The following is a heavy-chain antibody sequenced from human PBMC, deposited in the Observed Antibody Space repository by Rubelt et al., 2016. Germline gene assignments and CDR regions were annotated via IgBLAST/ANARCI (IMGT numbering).Heavy chain of an antibody. J-gene: IGHJ3*02. CDR3: ARILPRLRAFDI. V-gene: IGHV2-70*01. D-gene: IGHD2-21*02. Sequence: SPSLKSRLTITKDTSKNQVILTMTNMDPVDTATYYCARILPRLRAFDIWGQGTMVTVSS.